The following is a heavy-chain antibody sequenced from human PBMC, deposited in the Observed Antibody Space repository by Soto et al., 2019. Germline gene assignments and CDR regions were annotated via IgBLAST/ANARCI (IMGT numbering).Heavy chain of an antibody. Sequence: ASVKVSCKASGGTFGNSAISWVRQAPGQGLEWMGWISPYTGNTHSATKIQGRLTMTTDTSTSTAYMDLGSLTSDDTAVYYCVMVDNYVTPTPQDVWGQGTKVTVSS. CDR2: ISPYTGNT. CDR3: VMVDNYVTPTPQDV. J-gene: IGHJ6*02. D-gene: IGHD3-16*01. V-gene: IGHV1-18*01. CDR1: GGTFGNSA.